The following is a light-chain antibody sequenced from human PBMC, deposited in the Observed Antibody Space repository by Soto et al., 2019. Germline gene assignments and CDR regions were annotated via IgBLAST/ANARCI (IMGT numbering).Light chain of an antibody. Sequence: EIVFTQSPGTLSLSPGERATLSCRASQSVNSSYLAWYQQKPGQAPRLLIYGASSRATGIPDRFSGSGSGTDFTLTISRLEPEDFAVYYCQQYGSFWTFGQGTKVDIK. CDR3: QQYGSFWT. CDR1: QSVNSSY. V-gene: IGKV3-20*01. J-gene: IGKJ1*01. CDR2: GAS.